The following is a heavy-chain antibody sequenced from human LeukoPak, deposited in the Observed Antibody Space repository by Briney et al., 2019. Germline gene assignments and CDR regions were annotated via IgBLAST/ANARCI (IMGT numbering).Heavy chain of an antibody. CDR1: GFTFSSYW. V-gene: IGHV3-7*01. J-gene: IGHJ3*02. Sequence: PGGSLRLSGAASGFTFSSYWMSWVRQAPGKGLEWVASLKQDGSEKYYVDSVKGRFTISRDNAKTSLYLQMNSLRAEDTAVYYCARQIGWRDALDIWGQGTVVVVSS. CDR2: LKQDGSEK. D-gene: IGHD6-19*01. CDR3: ARQIGWRDALDI.